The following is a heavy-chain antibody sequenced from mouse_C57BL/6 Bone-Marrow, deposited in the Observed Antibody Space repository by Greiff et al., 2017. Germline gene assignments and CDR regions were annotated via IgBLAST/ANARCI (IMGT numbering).Heavy chain of an antibody. J-gene: IGHJ3*01. CDR1: GFNIKDFY. V-gene: IGHV14-2*01. CDR3: ARGAF. Sequence: EVLLQESGAELVKPGASVKLSCTASGFNIKDFYMHWVKQRTEQGLEWIGRIDPEDGETKYAPKFQGKATITADTSSNTASLQLTSLTSGDTAVYYCARGAFWGQGTLVTVSA. CDR2: IDPEDGET.